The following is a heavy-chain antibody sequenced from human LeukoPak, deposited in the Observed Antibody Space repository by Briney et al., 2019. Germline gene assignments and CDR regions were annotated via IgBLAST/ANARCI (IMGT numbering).Heavy chain of an antibody. CDR3: ARQDYYGSGSYYFDY. D-gene: IGHD3-10*01. Sequence: SETLSLTCTVSGGSISSYYWSWIRQPPGKGLEWIGYIYYSGSTNYNPSLKSRVTISVDTSKNQFSLKLSSVTAADTAVYYCARQDYYGSGSYYFDYWGQGTLVTVSS. J-gene: IGHJ4*02. CDR1: GGSISSYY. CDR2: IYYSGST. V-gene: IGHV4-59*01.